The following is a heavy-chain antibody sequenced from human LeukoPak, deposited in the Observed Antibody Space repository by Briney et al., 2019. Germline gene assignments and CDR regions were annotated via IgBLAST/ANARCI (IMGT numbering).Heavy chain of an antibody. CDR1: GGSISSSSYY. Sequence: LSLTCTVSGGSISSSSYYWGWIRQPPGKGLEWIGSIYHSGSTYYNPSLKSRVTISVDTSKNQFSLKLSSVTAADTAVYYCARVGTAAGTGNWFDPWGQGTLVTVSS. V-gene: IGHV4-39*07. D-gene: IGHD6-13*01. J-gene: IGHJ5*02. CDR2: IYHSGST. CDR3: ARVGTAAGTGNWFDP.